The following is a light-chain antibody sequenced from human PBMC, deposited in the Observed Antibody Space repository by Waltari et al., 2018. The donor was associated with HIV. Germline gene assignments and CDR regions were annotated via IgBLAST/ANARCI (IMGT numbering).Light chain of an antibody. Sequence: QSVLTQPPSASGTPGQRVTISWSSIRSHTASNVVSASQPFPGTAPKVLMSANNQLNSGVPDRSTASEPGTSAYRAISGHHSADEAEYYCATWGDRLNGPLFGWGSKLTFL. CDR2: ANN. CDR1: RSHTASNV. V-gene: IGLV1-44*01. J-gene: IGLJ2*01. CDR3: ATWGDRLNGPL.